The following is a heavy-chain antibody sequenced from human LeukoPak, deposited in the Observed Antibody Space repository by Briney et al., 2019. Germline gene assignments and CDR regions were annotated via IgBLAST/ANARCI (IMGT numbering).Heavy chain of an antibody. V-gene: IGHV4-59*08. J-gene: IGHJ3*02. CDR3: ARHRYYYDSSGYFRQNAFDI. D-gene: IGHD3-22*01. CDR1: GGSISSYY. Sequence: SETLSLTCTVSGGSISSYYWSWIRQPPGKGLEWIGYIYYSGSTNYNPSLKSRVTISVDTSKNQFSLKLSSVTAADTAVYYCARHRYYYDSSGYFRQNAFDIWGQGTTVTVSS. CDR2: IYYSGST.